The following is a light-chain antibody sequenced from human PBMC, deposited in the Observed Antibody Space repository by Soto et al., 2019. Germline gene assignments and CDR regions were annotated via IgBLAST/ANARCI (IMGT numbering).Light chain of an antibody. V-gene: IGLV2-14*01. Sequence: QSALTQPASVSGSPGQSITISCTGTSSDVGGYNYVSWYQQHPGKAPKLMIYDVSNRTSGVSNRFSGSKSGNTASLTISGLQAEDEADYYCSSYTSSSTSYYVFGTGTQLTVL. CDR2: DVS. CDR3: SSYTSSSTSYYV. J-gene: IGLJ1*01. CDR1: SSDVGGYNY.